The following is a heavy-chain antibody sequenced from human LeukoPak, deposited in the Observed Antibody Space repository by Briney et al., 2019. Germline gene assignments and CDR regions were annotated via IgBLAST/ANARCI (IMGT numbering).Heavy chain of an antibody. Sequence: SETLSLTCTVSGASINSYYWGWVRQPPTKELEWIGYVYPSGDTNDNPSVRGRVTMSLDTSKNQFSLRLSSVTAADTAVYYCARGGELLNYLGQGILVTVSS. CDR1: GASINSYY. CDR3: ARGGELLNY. V-gene: IGHV4-4*08. D-gene: IGHD1-7*01. J-gene: IGHJ4*02. CDR2: VYPSGDT.